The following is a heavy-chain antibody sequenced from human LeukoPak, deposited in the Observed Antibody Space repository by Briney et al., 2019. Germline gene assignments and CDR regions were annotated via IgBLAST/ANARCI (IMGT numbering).Heavy chain of an antibody. V-gene: IGHV5-51*01. Sequence: GESLKISCKGSGYSFTSYWIGWVRQMPGKGLEWMGIIYPGDSDTRYSPSFQGQVTISADKSISTAYLQWSSLKVSDTAMYYCARSKGVLWFGEPPFFDYWGQGTLVTVSS. CDR1: GYSFTSYW. CDR2: IYPGDSDT. D-gene: IGHD3-10*01. CDR3: ARSKGVLWFGEPPFFDY. J-gene: IGHJ4*02.